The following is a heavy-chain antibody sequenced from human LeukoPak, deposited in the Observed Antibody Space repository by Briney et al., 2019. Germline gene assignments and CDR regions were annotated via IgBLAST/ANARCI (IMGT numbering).Heavy chain of an antibody. D-gene: IGHD1-26*01. CDR1: GFTFSIYE. CDR2: ISSIGTTI. Sequence: GGSLRLSCAASGFTFSIYEMNWVRQAPGEGLEWVSYISSIGTTIYYADSVKGRFTISRDNAKNSLYLQMNSLRAEDTAVYYCARGERGDYWGQGTLVTVSS. V-gene: IGHV3-48*03. CDR3: ARGERGDY. J-gene: IGHJ4*02.